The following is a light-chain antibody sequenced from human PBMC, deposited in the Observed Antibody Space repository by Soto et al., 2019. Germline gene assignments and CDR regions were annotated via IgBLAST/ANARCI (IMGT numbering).Light chain of an antibody. CDR2: GAS. Sequence: EVLMTQSPAHLSLSPGERATLTCRASQSVSSNLAWYQQKPGQAPRLLIYGASTRATGIPARFSGSGSGTEFTLTINKLEPEDFAVYYCQQYSSSPWTLGQGTKVDI. CDR3: QQYSSSPWT. CDR1: QSVSSN. V-gene: IGKV3-15*01. J-gene: IGKJ1*01.